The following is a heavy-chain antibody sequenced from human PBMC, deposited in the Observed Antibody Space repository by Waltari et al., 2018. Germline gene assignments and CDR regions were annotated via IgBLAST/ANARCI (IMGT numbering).Heavy chain of an antibody. CDR3: ARWPALSADPYYFDY. D-gene: IGHD3-16*01. CDR1: GYTFIDYY. CDR2: VIPKSGGT. J-gene: IGHJ4*02. V-gene: IGHV1-2*06. Sequence: QVQLVQSGAEVKKPGASVRVSCKTSGYTFIDYYIHWVRQAPGQGLEWMGRVIPKSGGTRYPQKFKDRVTMTRDTSISTAYMELSRLTFDDTAVYFCARWPALSADPYYFDYWGQGTLVTVSS.